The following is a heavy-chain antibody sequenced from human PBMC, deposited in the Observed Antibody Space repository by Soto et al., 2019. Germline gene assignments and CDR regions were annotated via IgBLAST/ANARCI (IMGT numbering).Heavy chain of an antibody. D-gene: IGHD3-10*01. Sequence: TLSLTCTVSGGSISSGDYYWSWIRQPPGKGLEWIGYIYYSGSTYYNPSLKSRVTISVDTSKNQFSLKLSSVTAADTAVYYCARSLLMVRGEYNWFDPWGQGTLVTVSS. CDR2: IYYSGST. CDR3: ARSLLMVRGEYNWFDP. CDR1: GGSISSGDYY. V-gene: IGHV4-30-4*01. J-gene: IGHJ5*02.